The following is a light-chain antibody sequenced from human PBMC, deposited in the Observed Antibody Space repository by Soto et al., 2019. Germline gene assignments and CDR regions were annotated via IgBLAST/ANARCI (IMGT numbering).Light chain of an antibody. V-gene: IGLV2-14*01. J-gene: IGLJ1*01. CDR2: DVS. CDR3: SSYTSSSTYV. Sequence: QSALTQPASVSGSPGQSITISCTGTSSDVGGYNYVSWYQQHPGKAPKLMIYDVSNRPSGVSNRFSGSKSGNTASLTISGLHADDESDYYCSSYTSSSTYVCGTGTKLTVL. CDR1: SSDVGGYNY.